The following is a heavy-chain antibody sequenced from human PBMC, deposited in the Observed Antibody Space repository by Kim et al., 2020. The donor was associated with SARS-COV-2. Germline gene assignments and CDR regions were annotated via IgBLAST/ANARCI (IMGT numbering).Heavy chain of an antibody. V-gene: IGHV1-8*01. CDR3: ARGLGYVRGVRD. CDR1: GYTFTSYD. J-gene: IGHJ4*02. CDR2: MNPNSGNT. D-gene: IGHD3-10*02. Sequence: ASVKVSCKASGYTFTSYDINWVRQATGQGLEWMGWMNPNSGNTGYAQKFQGRVTMTRNTSISTAYMELSSLRSEDTAVYYCARGLGYVRGVRDWGQGTLVTVSS.